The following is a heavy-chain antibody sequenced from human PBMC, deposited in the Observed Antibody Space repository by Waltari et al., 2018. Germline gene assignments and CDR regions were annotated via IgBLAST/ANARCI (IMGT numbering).Heavy chain of an antibody. CDR2: IYYSGGT. CDR3: ARRYRFLEWYDAFDI. Sequence: QVQLQESGPGLVKPSETLSLTCTVSGGSISSYYWSWIRQPPGKGLEWIGYIYYSGGTNYNPSLKSQVTISVDTSKNQFSLKLSSVTAADTAVYYCARRYRFLEWYDAFDIWGQGTMVTVSS. V-gene: IGHV4-59*01. D-gene: IGHD3-3*01. J-gene: IGHJ3*02. CDR1: GGSISSYY.